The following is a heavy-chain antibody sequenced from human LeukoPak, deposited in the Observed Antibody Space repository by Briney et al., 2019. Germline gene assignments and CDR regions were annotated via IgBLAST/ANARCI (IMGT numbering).Heavy chain of an antibody. D-gene: IGHD6-13*01. V-gene: IGHV5-51*01. CDR2: IYPGDSDT. CDR1: GYSFTSYW. CDR3: ARRSSTRWRYFDY. Sequence: GESLKISCKGSGYSFTSYWIGWVRQMPGKGLEWMGIIYPGDSDTRYSPSFQGQDTISADKSISTAYLQWSSLKASDTAMYYCARRSSTRWRYFDYWGQGTLVTVSS. J-gene: IGHJ4*02.